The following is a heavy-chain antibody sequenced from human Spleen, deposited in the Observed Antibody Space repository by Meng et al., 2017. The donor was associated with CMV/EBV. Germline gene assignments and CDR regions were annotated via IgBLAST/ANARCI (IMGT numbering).Heavy chain of an antibody. CDR2: IIPIFGTA. D-gene: IGHD3-3*01. J-gene: IGHJ5*02. CDR1: GGTFSSYA. CDR3: TTRGGIWSGFHLYNWFDP. V-gene: IGHV1-69*05. Sequence: SVKVSCKASGGTFSSYAISWVRQAPGQGLEWMGGIIPIFGTANYAQKFQGRVAITTDESTSTAYMELRSLRLDDTAVYYCTTRGGIWSGFHLYNWFDPWGQGTRVTVSS.